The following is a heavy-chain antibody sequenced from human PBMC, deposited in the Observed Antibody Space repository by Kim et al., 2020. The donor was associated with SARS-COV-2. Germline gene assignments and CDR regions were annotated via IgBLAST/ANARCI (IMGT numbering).Heavy chain of an antibody. V-gene: IGHV1-3*01. CDR3: ARVGVDTPTLGYAFDI. J-gene: IGHJ3*02. Sequence: ASVKVSCKASGYTFTSYAMHWVRQAPGQRLEWMGWINAGNGNTKYSQKFQGRVTITRDTSASTAYMELSSLRSEDTAVYYCARVGVDTPTLGYAFDIWGQGTMVTVSS. CDR2: INAGNGNT. D-gene: IGHD5-18*01. CDR1: GYTFTSYA.